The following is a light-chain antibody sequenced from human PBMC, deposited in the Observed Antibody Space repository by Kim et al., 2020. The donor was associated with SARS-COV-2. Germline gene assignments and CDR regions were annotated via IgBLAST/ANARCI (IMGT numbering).Light chain of an antibody. V-gene: IGKV3-20*01. CDR2: DAS. CDR3: QQYGTSPMYT. J-gene: IGKJ2*01. Sequence: SPGERATLSCMASQSVSNNYLAWYLQKPGQAPRLLIYDASSRATGIPDKFSGSGSGTDFTLTISRLEPEDSAVYYCQQYGTSPMYTFGQGTKLEI. CDR1: QSVSNNY.